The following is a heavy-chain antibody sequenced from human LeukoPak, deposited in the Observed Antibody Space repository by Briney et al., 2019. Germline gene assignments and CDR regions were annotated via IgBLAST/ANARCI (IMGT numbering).Heavy chain of an antibody. J-gene: IGHJ4*02. D-gene: IGHD1-1*01. Sequence: ASVKVSCKTSGYTFSSYRINWVRQAPGRGLGWVGWMNPNTGKTDYARNLQGRVTITRDTSISTAYMDLSGLRSEDTAVYYCARIRPVTTGLKGYYFDYWGQGTLVTASS. CDR2: MNPNTGKT. V-gene: IGHV1-8*01. CDR1: GYTFSSYR. CDR3: ARIRPVTTGLKGYYFDY.